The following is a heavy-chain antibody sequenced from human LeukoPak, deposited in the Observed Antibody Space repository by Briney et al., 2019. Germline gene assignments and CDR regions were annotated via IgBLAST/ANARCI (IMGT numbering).Heavy chain of an antibody. J-gene: IGHJ4*02. CDR3: AARVNHDYGDYGGDY. CDR1: GYTFTSYG. D-gene: IGHD4-17*01. CDR2: ISAYNGNT. V-gene: IGHV1-18*01. Sequence: ASVKVSCKASGYTFTSYGISWVRQAPGQGLEWMGWISAYNGNTNYAQKLQGRVTMTTDTSTSTAYMELRSLRSEDTAVYYCAARVNHDYGDYGGDYWGQGTLVTVSS.